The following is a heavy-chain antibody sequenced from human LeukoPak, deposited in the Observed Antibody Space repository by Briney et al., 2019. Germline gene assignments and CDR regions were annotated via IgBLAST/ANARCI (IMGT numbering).Heavy chain of an antibody. CDR2: IIPIFGTA. V-gene: IGHV1-69*05. Sequence: SVKVSCKASGGTFSSYAISWVRQAPGQGLEWMGGIIPIFGTANYAQKFQGRVTITTDESTSTAYMELSSLRSEDTAAYYCARGDYYDRPRRAFDIWGQGTMVTVSS. CDR1: GGTFSSYA. J-gene: IGHJ3*02. D-gene: IGHD3-22*01. CDR3: ARGDYYDRPRRAFDI.